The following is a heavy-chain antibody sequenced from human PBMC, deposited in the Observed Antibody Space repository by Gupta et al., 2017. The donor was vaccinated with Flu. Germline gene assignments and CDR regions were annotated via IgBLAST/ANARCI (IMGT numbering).Heavy chain of an antibody. J-gene: IGHJ4*02. V-gene: IGHV3-30*03. CDR3: ARDSGWKYFDY. CDR2: MSNDGRNK. D-gene: IGHD1-1*01. Sequence: HWVRQAPGKGLEWLAVMSNDGRNKYYADSVRGRFTISRDKSKNTLFLQMNSLRAEDTAVYYCARDSGWKYFDYWGQGTLVTVSS.